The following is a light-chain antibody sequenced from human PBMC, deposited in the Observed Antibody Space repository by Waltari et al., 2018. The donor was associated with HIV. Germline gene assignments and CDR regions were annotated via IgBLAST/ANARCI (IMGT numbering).Light chain of an antibody. Sequence: SPLPQHASVSGSPGQAITTSCPGTGRDVGNYNLVSWYQQYPGKAHKLMIYEAVKRPSGVSNRISASKSGNTASLTISGLQAEDEADYYCCSYGGSSTWVFGGGTKLTVL. CDR1: GRDVGNYNL. CDR3: CSYGGSSTWV. V-gene: IGLV2-23*01. J-gene: IGLJ3*02. CDR2: EAV.